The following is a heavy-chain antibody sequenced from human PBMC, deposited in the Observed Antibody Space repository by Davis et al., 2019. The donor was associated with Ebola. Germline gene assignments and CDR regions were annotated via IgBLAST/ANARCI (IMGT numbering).Heavy chain of an antibody. CDR2: VSHSEREK. CDR1: GFTFRNYA. J-gene: IGHJ4*02. D-gene: IGHD3-3*01. Sequence: PGGSLRLSCAASGFTFRNYAMHWVRQAPGKGLEWVAVVSHSEREKFYTDSVKGRFTISRDNSENTLYLQMNGLTADDTAVYYCARAVFHEVLDYWGQGTPVTVSS. CDR3: ARAVFHEVLDY. V-gene: IGHV3-30*04.